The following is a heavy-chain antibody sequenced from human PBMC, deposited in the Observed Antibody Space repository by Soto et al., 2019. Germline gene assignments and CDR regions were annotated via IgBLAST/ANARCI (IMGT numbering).Heavy chain of an antibody. D-gene: IGHD2-8*01. CDR3: AKDLYCTNGVCLDY. CDR2: ISGSGGST. V-gene: IGHV3-23*01. CDR1: GFTFSSYA. Sequence: GGSLRRSCAASGFTFSSYAMSWVRQAPGKGLEWVSAISGSGGSTYYADSVKGRFTISRDNSKNTLYLQMNSLRAVDTAVYYCAKDLYCTNGVCLDYWGQGTLVTVSS. J-gene: IGHJ4*02.